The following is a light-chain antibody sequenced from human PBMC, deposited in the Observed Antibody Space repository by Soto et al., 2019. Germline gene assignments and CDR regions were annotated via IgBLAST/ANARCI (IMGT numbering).Light chain of an antibody. CDR1: QSVSSTY. CDR2: GAS. Sequence: EIVLTQSPGTLSLSPGERATLSCRASQSVSSTYLAWSQQKPGQAPRLLIYGASIRATRVPDRFSGSGSGTDFTLPISRLEHQDIAVYYCQQYGSTPYTFGQGNKLEIK. J-gene: IGKJ2*01. V-gene: IGKV3-20*01. CDR3: QQYGSTPYT.